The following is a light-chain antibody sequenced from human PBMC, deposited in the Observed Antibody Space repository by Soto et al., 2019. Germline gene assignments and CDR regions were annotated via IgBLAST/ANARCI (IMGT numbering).Light chain of an antibody. Sequence: QSVLTQPASVSGSPGQSMTMSCTGTSSDVGGYNYVSWYQQHPGEAPKLMIYDVSNRPSGVPDRFSGSKSGTSASLAITGLQAEDEADYYCQSYDSRLSGGVFGGGSKLTVL. J-gene: IGLJ2*01. V-gene: IGLV2-14*01. CDR3: QSYDSRLSGGV. CDR1: SSDVGGYNY. CDR2: DVS.